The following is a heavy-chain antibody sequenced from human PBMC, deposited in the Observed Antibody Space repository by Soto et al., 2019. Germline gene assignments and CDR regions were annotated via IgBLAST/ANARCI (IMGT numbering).Heavy chain of an antibody. Sequence: EVQLVESGGGLVQPGGSLRLSCAASGFTFSSYSVNWVRQAPGKGLEWVSYITTSSRTIYYADSVKGRFTISRDNAKNSLYLQVNSLRAEDTAVYYCARTNIYYYYMDVWGKGTTVTVSS. CDR1: GFTFSSYS. D-gene: IGHD2-8*01. CDR2: ITTSSRTI. CDR3: ARTNIYYYYMDV. V-gene: IGHV3-48*01. J-gene: IGHJ6*03.